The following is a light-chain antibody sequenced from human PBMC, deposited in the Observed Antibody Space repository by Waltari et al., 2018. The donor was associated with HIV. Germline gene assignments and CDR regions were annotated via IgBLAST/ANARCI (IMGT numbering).Light chain of an antibody. Sequence: QSALTQPRSVSGSPGQSVTISCTGTSSDIGGHTSVSWYQQLPGKVPKLMIYDLTKRPSGVPDRFSGSKSGNTASLTISGLQAEDEADYYCCSFAGSYTWLFGGGTKLTVL. J-gene: IGLJ2*01. V-gene: IGLV2-11*01. CDR3: CSFAGSYTWL. CDR1: SSDIGGHTS. CDR2: DLT.